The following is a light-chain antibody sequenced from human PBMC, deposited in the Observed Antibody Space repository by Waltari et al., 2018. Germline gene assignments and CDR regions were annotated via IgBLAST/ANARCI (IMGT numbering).Light chain of an antibody. Sequence: QSVLTQPPSVSAAPGQRVTISCSGGSSNIGNNYVSWYRQFPGTAPKLLIYENSGRPCGIPGRFCGPKSGTSATLDTTGLQAGDEADYYCGTWDSSLSGAVFGGGTHRPVL. V-gene: IGLV1-51*02. CDR1: SSNIGNNY. J-gene: IGLJ7*01. CDR2: ENS. CDR3: GTWDSSLSGAV.